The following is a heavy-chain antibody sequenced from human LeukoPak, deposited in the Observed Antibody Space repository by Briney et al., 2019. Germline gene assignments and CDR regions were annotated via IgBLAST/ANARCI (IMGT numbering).Heavy chain of an antibody. V-gene: IGHV4-4*02. CDR2: IYHSGST. Sequence: PSETLSLTCAVSGDSISTNNWYNWVRQPPGKGLEWIGEIYHSGSTNYNPPLKSRVTISVDKSKNQFSLKLSSVTAADTAVYYCARYDVWGTYRAFDYWGQGTLVTVSS. D-gene: IGHD3-16*02. CDR3: ARYDVWGTYRAFDY. J-gene: IGHJ4*02. CDR1: GDSISTNNW.